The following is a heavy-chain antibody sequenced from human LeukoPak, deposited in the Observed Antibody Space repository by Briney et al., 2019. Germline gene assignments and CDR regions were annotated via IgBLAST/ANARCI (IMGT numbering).Heavy chain of an antibody. D-gene: IGHD3-22*01. CDR1: GYTFTSYY. V-gene: IGHV1-46*01. CDR2: INPSGGST. Sequence: ASVKVSCKASGYTFTSYYMHWVRQAPGQGLEWMGIINPSGGSTSYAQKFQGRVTMTRDMSTSTDYMELSSLRSEDTAVYYCARHRLHRVYYDSSGYYHDAFDIWGQGTMVTVSS. J-gene: IGHJ3*02. CDR3: ARHRLHRVYYDSSGYYHDAFDI.